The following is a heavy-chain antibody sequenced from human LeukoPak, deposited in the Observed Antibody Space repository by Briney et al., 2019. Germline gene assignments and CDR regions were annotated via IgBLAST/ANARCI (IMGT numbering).Heavy chain of an antibody. CDR2: ISSGVISSGGDPI. J-gene: IGHJ4*02. D-gene: IGHD2-15*01. Sequence: PGGSLRLSCAASGFTFTNYAMNWVRQPPGKGLEWISYISSGVISSGGDPIHYADSVRGRFTISRDNAKNSLYLQMDSLRDDDTAVCFCARWLGGSFFDSWGQGTLVTVSS. CDR3: ARWLGGSFFDS. V-gene: IGHV3-48*02. CDR1: GFTFTNYA.